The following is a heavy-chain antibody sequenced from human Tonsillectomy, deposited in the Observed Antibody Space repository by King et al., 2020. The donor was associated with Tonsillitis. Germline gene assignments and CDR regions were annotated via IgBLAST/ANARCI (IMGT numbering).Heavy chain of an antibody. V-gene: IGHV3-33*01. D-gene: IGHD3-22*01. J-gene: IGHJ5*02. CDR2: MSDDESNK. CDR1: GFTLSSYG. CDR3: ARGGRYYDSKAYSYGFAP. Sequence: VQLVESGGGVVQPGRSLRLSCVASGFTLSSYGMNWVRQAPGKGLEWVADMSDDESNKFYADSVEGRFTISSDNSKNTLYMQMNGLRPEDTAVYYCARGGRYYDSKAYSYGFAPWGQGNLVT.